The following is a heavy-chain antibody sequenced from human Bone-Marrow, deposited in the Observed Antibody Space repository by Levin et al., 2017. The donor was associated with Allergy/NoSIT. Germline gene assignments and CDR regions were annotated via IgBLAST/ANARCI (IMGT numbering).Heavy chain of an antibody. CDR2: MFAGGAA. CDR3: ARDETFNSWHVGWFDP. J-gene: IGHJ5*02. Sequence: LRLSCTVSGGSINNTNHYWSWIRQPAGKGLEWIGRMFAGGAATYNRSLRSRVTISIDTSKNQFSLKLTSVTAADTAVYYCARDETFNSWHVGWFDPWGQGTLVTVSS. CDR1: GGSINNTNHY. V-gene: IGHV4-61*02. D-gene: IGHD6-13*01.